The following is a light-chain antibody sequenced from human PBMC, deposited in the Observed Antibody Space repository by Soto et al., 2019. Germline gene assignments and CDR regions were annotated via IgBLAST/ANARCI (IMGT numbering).Light chain of an antibody. CDR3: ETWDSNTRV. CDR1: SGHSSYI. Sequence: SWAQSSLGSSVKLTCTLSSGHSSYIFAWHQQQPGKAPRYLMKLEGSGSYNKGSGVPDRFSGPSSGADRYLTISNLQSEDEADYYCETWDSNTRVFGGGTQLTVL. V-gene: IGLV4-60*03. CDR2: LEGSGSY. J-gene: IGLJ2*01.